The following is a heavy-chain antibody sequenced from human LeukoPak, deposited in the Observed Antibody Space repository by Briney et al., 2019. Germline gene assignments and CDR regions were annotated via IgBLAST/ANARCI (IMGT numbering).Heavy chain of an antibody. CDR2: INHSGST. CDR1: VGSFSGYY. Sequence: SETLSLACAVYVGSFSGYYWCWIRQPPGKGLEWIGEINHSGSTNNNPSLKSRVTISVDTSKNQFSLKLSSVTAADTAVYHCARRGNFWRNGYFDYWGQGTLVTVSS. J-gene: IGHJ4*02. CDR3: ARRGNFWRNGYFDY. V-gene: IGHV4-34*01. D-gene: IGHD3-3*01.